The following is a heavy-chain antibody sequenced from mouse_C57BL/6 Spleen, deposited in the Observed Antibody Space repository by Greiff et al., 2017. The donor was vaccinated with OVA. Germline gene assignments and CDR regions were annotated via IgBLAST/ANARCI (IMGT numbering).Heavy chain of an antibody. V-gene: IGHV5-4*01. CDR3: ARDRSNYDAMDY. D-gene: IGHD2-5*01. CDR2: ISDGGSYA. Sequence: EVMLVESGGGLVKPGGSLKLSCAASGFTFSSYAMSWVRQTPEPRLEWVATISDGGSYAYYPDNVKGRFTISRDNAKNNLYLQMSHLKSEDTAMYYCARDRSNYDAMDYWGQGTSVTVSS. CDR1: GFTFSSYA. J-gene: IGHJ4*01.